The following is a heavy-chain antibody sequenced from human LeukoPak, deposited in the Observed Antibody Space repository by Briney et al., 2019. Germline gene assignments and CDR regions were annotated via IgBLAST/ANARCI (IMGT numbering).Heavy chain of an antibody. CDR2: IYNSVIT. D-gene: IGHD3-10*01. V-gene: IGHV4-59*01. J-gene: IGHJ5*02. CDR3: PRRLVVRGVIISDWFDP. Sequence: SETLSLTCTVSGGSISSYYWSWIRQPPGKGLEWIGYIYNSVITNYTPSLNSRVTISLDTTKNQFSLRLSSVTAADTAVYYCPRRLVVRGVIISDWFDPWGQGTLVTVSS. CDR1: GGSISSYY.